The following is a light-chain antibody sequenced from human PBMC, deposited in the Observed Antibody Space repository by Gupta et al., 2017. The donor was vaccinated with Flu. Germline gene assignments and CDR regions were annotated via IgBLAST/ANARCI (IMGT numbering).Light chain of an antibody. V-gene: IGLV8-61*01. CDR1: SGSVSPGHH. Sequence: QTVVTQEPSFSGSPGGTVTLTCGLNSGSVSPGHHPSWYQQTPGQAPLSLIDNTNTRSSGVPDRVSASFLGNNAATHXAXAQADDXADYYCALSVSGGVLVFGGGTKLTVL. CDR3: ALSVSGGVLV. J-gene: IGLJ3*02. CDR2: NTN.